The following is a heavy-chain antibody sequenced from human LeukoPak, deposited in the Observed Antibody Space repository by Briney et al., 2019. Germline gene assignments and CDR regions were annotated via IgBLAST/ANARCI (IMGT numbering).Heavy chain of an antibody. D-gene: IGHD6-19*01. J-gene: IGHJ4*02. CDR1: GFTFSSYA. CDR2: ISGSGGST. Sequence: GGSLRLSCAASGFTFSSYAMSWVRQAPGEGLEWVSAISGSGGSTYYADSVKGRFTISRDNSKNTLYLQMNSLRAEDTAVYYCAKDSSGWPTEYFDYWGQGTLVTVSS. CDR3: AKDSSGWPTEYFDY. V-gene: IGHV3-23*01.